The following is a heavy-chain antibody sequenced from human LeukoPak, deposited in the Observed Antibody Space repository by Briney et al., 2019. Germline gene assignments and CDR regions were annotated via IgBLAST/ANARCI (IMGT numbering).Heavy chain of an antibody. V-gene: IGHV3-11*01. Sequence: GGSLRLSCAASGFTFSDYYMSWIRQAPGKGLEWVSYISSSGSTVYYADSVKGRFTIPRDNAKNSLYLQMNSLRAEDTAVYYCASSRIAVAGTVDYWGQGTLVTVSS. CDR3: ASSRIAVAGTVDY. D-gene: IGHD6-19*01. CDR2: ISSSGSTV. J-gene: IGHJ4*02. CDR1: GFTFSDYY.